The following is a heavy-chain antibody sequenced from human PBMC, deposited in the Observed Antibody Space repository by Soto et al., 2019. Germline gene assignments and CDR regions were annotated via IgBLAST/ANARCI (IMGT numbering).Heavy chain of an antibody. CDR3: AREDDGGDRDDYGLDV. CDR2: IHYSGSI. D-gene: IGHD2-21*02. J-gene: IGHJ6*02. Sequence: QVQLQESGPGLVRPSHTLSLTCTVSGGSISTDHYHWTWIRQAPWKGLEWIGYIHYSGSIQFNPYLQTRVSMSVDTSKNLLSLRVSSVTAADTAVYFCAREDDGGDRDDYGLDVWGQGTTVTVSS. CDR1: GGSISTDHYH. V-gene: IGHV4-30-4*01.